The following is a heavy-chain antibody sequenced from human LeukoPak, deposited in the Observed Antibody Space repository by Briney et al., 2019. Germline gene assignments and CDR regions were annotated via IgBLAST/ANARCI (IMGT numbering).Heavy chain of an antibody. V-gene: IGHV3-23*01. CDR1: GFTFSSYG. J-gene: IGHJ4*02. Sequence: GGSLRLSCAASGFTFSSYGMSWVRQAPGKGLEWVSAISGSGGSTYYADSVKGRFTISRDNSKNTLYLQMNSLRAEDTAVYYCAKDYGVQLWLGSYYFDYWGQGTLVTVSS. CDR3: AKDYGVQLWLGSYYFDY. D-gene: IGHD5-18*01. CDR2: ISGSGGST.